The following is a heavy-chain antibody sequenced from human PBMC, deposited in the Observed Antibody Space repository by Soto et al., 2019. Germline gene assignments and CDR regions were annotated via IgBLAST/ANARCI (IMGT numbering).Heavy chain of an antibody. Sequence: LRLSCAASGFTFSSYGMHWVRQAPGKGLEWVAVIWYDGSNKYYADSVKGRFTISRDNSKNTLYLQMNSLRAEDTAVYYCARAGSYYGSGSYYNVEYYYYGMDVWGQGTTVTVSS. D-gene: IGHD3-10*01. V-gene: IGHV3-33*01. CDR2: IWYDGSNK. J-gene: IGHJ6*02. CDR1: GFTFSSYG. CDR3: ARAGSYYGSGSYYNVEYYYYGMDV.